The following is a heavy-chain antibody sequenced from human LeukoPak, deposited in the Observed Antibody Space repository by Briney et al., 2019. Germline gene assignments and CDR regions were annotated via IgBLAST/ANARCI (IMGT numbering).Heavy chain of an antibody. CDR1: GGSRSSSSYY. Sequence: PSETLSLTCTVSGGSRSSSSYYWGWIRQPPGKGLEWIGSIYYSGSTYYNPSLKSRVTISVDTSKTQFALKLSSVTAADTAVYYCAGSTSGSYYRGGYYFDYWGQGTLVTVSS. CDR2: IYYSGST. CDR3: AGSTSGSYYRGGYYFDY. J-gene: IGHJ4*02. V-gene: IGHV4-39*01. D-gene: IGHD1-26*01.